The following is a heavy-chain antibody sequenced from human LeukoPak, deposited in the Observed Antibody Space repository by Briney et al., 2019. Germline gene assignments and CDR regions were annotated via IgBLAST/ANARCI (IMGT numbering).Heavy chain of an antibody. CDR2: INHSGST. CDR1: GGSFSGYY. D-gene: IGHD6-19*01. J-gene: IGHJ4*02. CDR3: ARLRSGGQVAGVYFDS. V-gene: IGHV4-34*01. Sequence: SETLSLTCAVYGGSFSGYYWSWIRQPPGKGLEWIGEINHSGSTNYNPSLKSRVTISVDTSKNQFSLKLSSVTAADTAIYYCARLRSGGQVAGVYFDSWGQGTLVTVSS.